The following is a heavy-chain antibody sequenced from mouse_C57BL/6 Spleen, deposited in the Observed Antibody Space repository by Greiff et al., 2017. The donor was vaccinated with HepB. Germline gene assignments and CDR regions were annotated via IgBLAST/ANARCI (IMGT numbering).Heavy chain of an antibody. D-gene: IGHD1-1*01. CDR1: GYTFTDYY. V-gene: IGHV1-76*01. Sequence: VQLQESGAELVRPGASVKLSCKASGYTFTDYYINWVKQRPGQGLEWIARIYPGSGNTYYNEKFKGKATLTAEKSSSTAYMQLSSLTSEDSAVYFCARGSSYWYFDVWGTVTTVTVSS. CDR3: ARGSSYWYFDV. CDR2: IYPGSGNT. J-gene: IGHJ1*03.